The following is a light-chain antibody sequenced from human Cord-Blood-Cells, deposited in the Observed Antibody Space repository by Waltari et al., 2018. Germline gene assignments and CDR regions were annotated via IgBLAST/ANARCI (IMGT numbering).Light chain of an antibody. CDR1: SSDVGGYNY. V-gene: IGLV2-14*01. J-gene: IGLJ2*01. Sequence: QSALTQPASVSASPGQSITTSCTGTSSDVGGYNYVSWYQQHPGKAPKLMSYDVSNRPSGFSNRFSGSRSGNTAALTISGLQAEDESDYYCSSYTSSSTVVFGGGTKLTVL. CDR3: SSYTSSSTVV. CDR2: DVS.